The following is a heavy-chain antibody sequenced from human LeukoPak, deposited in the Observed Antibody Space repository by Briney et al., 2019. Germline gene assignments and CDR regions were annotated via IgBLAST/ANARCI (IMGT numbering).Heavy chain of an antibody. CDR1: GFTFTSSA. V-gene: IGHV1-58*02. CDR3: AARDTVMDGSFDY. J-gene: IGHJ4*02. Sequence: TSVKASCKASGFTFTSSAMQWVRQARGQRLEWIGWIAVGSGNTNYAQKFQERVSITRDMSTSTAYMELSSLRSEDTAVYYCAARDTVMDGSFDYWGQGTLVTVSS. CDR2: IAVGSGNT. D-gene: IGHD4-11*01.